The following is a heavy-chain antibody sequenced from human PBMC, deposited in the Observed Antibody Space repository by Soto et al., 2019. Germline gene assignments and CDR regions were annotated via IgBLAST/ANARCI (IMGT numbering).Heavy chain of an antibody. D-gene: IGHD1-26*01. J-gene: IGHJ4*02. CDR2: IIPIFGTA. CDR1: GGTFSSYA. Sequence: AASVKVSCKASGGTFSSYAISWVRQAPGQGLEWMGGIIPIFGTANYAQKFQGRVTITADESTSTAYMELSSLRSEDTAVYYCARRSLVGATPGYFDYWGQGTLVTVSS. CDR3: ARRSLVGATPGYFDY. V-gene: IGHV1-69*13.